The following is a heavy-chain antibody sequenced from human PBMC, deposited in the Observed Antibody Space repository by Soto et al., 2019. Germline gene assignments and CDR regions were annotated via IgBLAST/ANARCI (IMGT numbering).Heavy chain of an antibody. J-gene: IGHJ4*02. CDR3: AKDRVYSGYDWYYFDY. D-gene: IGHD5-12*01. CDR2: MNPNSGNT. V-gene: IGHV1-8*01. CDR1: GYTFTSYD. Sequence: ASVKVSCKASGYTFTSYDINWVRQATGQGLEWMGWMNPNSGNTGYAQKFQGRVTMTRNTSISTAYMELSSLRAEDTAVYYCAKDRVYSGYDWYYFDYWGQGTLVTVSS.